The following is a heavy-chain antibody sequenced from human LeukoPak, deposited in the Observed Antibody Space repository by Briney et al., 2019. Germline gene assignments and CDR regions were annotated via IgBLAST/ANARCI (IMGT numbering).Heavy chain of an antibody. V-gene: IGHV3-23*01. CDR3: ANLSPSGSYYNY. Sequence: GSLRLSCAASGFTFSSYAMTWVRQAPGKGLEWVSSISASSAGTYYADSVKGRFTISRDNSKNTLYLQMNSLRADDTAVYYCANLSPSGSYYNYWGQGTLVTVSS. CDR2: ISASSAGT. J-gene: IGHJ4*02. CDR1: GFTFSSYA. D-gene: IGHD1-26*01.